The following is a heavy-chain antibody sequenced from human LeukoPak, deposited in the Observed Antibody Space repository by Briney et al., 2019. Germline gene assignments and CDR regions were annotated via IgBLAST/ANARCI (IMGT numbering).Heavy chain of an antibody. CDR1: GSRFSSYG. J-gene: IGHJ4*02. CDR3: AREMGSVYFDY. D-gene: IGHD3-10*01. V-gene: IGHV3-33*01. Sequence: GGSLRLSCTASGSRFSSYGIHWVRQTPGKGLEWVALVSYDGSNKDYADSVKGRFTISRDNSKNTVYLQINSLRAEDTAVYYCAREMGSVYFDYWGQGTLVTVSS. CDR2: VSYDGSNK.